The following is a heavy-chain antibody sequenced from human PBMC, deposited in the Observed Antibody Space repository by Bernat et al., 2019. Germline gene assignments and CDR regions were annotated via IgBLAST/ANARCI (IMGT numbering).Heavy chain of an antibody. CDR1: GFIFDDYA. V-gene: IGHV3-9*01. J-gene: IGHJ4*02. CDR3: VKGSSAWDSPLGY. CDR2: ISWNSGNI. Sequence: EVQLVESGGGLEQPGRSLRLSCATSGFIFDDYAMHWVRQAPGKGLEWVSGISWNSGNIGYADSVKGRFTISSDNAKNSLYLQMNSLRPEDTALYYCVKGSSAWDSPLGYWGQGTLVTVSS. D-gene: IGHD6-19*01.